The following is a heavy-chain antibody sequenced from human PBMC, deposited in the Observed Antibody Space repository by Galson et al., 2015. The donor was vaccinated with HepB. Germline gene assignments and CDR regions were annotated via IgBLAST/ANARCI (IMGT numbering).Heavy chain of an antibody. D-gene: IGHD4-17*01. J-gene: IGHJ6*02. CDR2: INPSGGST. CDR1: GYTFTSYY. Sequence: SVKVSCKASGYTFTSYYMHWVRQAPGQGLEWMGIINPSGGSTSYAQKFQGRVTMTRDTSTSTVYMELSSLRSEDTAVYYCASSRMTVTYPYYYYGMDVWGQGTTVTVSS. V-gene: IGHV1-46*01. CDR3: ASSRMTVTYPYYYYGMDV.